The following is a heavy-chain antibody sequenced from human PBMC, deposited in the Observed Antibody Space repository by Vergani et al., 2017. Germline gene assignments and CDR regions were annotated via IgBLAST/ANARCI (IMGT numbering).Heavy chain of an antibody. CDR2: ISSSSSYI. CDR3: ARETWGVFDY. CDR1: GFTFSSYS. J-gene: IGHJ4*02. V-gene: IGHV3-21*01. Sequence: EVQLVESGGGLVKPGGSLRLSCAASGFTFSSYSMNWVRQAPGKGLGWVSSISSSSSYIYYADSVKGRFTISRDNAKNSLYLQMNSLRAEDTAVYYCARETWGVFDYWGQGTLVTVSS. D-gene: IGHD3-10*01.